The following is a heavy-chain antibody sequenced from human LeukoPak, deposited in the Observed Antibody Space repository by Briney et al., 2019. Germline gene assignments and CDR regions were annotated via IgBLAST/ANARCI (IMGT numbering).Heavy chain of an antibody. CDR1: GYTFINYG. CDR3: ARVSTNSRVGGYDPQWYFDL. J-gene: IGHJ2*01. V-gene: IGHV1-18*04. CDR2: ISGYNGNT. D-gene: IGHD5-12*01. Sequence: ASVKVSCKASGYTFINYGFTWVRQAHGQGLEWMGWISGYNGNTNYLQKFQGRVTMTTDISTNTVYMELRSLSSDDTAVYYCARVSTNSRVGGYDPQWYFDLWGRGTLVTVSS.